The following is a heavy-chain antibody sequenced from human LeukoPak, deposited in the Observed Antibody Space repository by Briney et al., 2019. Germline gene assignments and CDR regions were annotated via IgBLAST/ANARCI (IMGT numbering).Heavy chain of an antibody. CDR3: ARGLYDFWSGPYYMDV. D-gene: IGHD3-3*01. Sequence: SSETLSLTCTVSGGSISSSSYYWGWIRQPPGKGLEWIGSIYYSGSTYYNPSLKSRVTISVDTSKNQFSLKLSSVTAADTAVYYCARGLYDFWSGPYYMDVWGKGTTVTVSS. J-gene: IGHJ6*03. CDR2: IYYSGST. CDR1: GGSISSSSYY. V-gene: IGHV4-39*07.